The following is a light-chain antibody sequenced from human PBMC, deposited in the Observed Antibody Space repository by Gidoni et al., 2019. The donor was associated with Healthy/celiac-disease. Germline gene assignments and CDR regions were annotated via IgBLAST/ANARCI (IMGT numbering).Light chain of an antibody. CDR3: QSYDSSKYWV. J-gene: IGLJ3*02. CDR1: SGSIASNY. CDR2: EDN. Sequence: NFMLTQPHSVSESPGKTVTISCTGSSGSIASNYVQWYQQRPGSAPTTVIYEDNQRPSGVPDRFSGSIDSSSNSASLTISGLKTEDEADYYCQSYDSSKYWVFGGGTKLTV. V-gene: IGLV6-57*02.